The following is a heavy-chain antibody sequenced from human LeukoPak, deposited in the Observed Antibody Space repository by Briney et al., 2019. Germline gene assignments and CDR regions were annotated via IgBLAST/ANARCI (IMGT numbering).Heavy chain of an antibody. J-gene: IGHJ6*03. Sequence: GASVKVSCKASGGTFSSYTISWLRQAPGQGLEWMGRIIPILGIANYAHKFQGRVTITADKSTSTAYMELSSLRSEDTAVYYCARDGEDIVVVPAAIRYYYYYMDVWGKGTTVTVSS. CDR1: GGTFSSYT. CDR2: IIPILGIA. CDR3: ARDGEDIVVVPAAIRYYYYYMDV. D-gene: IGHD2-2*01. V-gene: IGHV1-69*04.